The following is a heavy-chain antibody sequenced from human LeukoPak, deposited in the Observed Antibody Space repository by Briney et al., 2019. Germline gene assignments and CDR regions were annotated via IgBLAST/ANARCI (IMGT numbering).Heavy chain of an antibody. CDR2: MDPNSGNT. CDR1: GYTFTSYD. D-gene: IGHD3-22*01. V-gene: IGHV1-8*01. CDR3: ARGRYDSSGYFTY. J-gene: IGHJ4*02. Sequence: ASVKVSCKASGYTFTSYDINWVRQATGQGLEWMGWMDPNSGNTGYAQKFRGRVTMTRNTSISTAYMELSSLRSEDTAMYYCARGRYDSSGYFTYWGQGTLVTVSS.